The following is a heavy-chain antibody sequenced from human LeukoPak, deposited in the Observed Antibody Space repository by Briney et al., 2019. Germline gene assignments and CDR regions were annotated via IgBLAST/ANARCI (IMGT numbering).Heavy chain of an antibody. Sequence: GGSLRLSCAASGFTFDDYAMSWVRQAPGKGLEWVGFIRSKAYGGTTEYAASVKGRFTISRDDSKSIAYLQMNSLKTEDTAVYYCTRNYRIVVVVAAIDYYYYMDVWGKGTTVTVSS. D-gene: IGHD2-15*01. CDR1: GFTFDDYA. CDR2: IRSKAYGGTT. V-gene: IGHV3-49*04. J-gene: IGHJ6*03. CDR3: TRNYRIVVVVAAIDYYYYMDV.